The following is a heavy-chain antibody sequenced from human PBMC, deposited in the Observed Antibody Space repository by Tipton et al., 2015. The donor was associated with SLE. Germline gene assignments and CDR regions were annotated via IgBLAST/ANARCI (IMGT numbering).Heavy chain of an antibody. V-gene: IGHV4-59*01. CDR3: ARSGQQLLPFDP. J-gene: IGHJ2*01. Sequence: TLSLTCTVSGGSISSYYWSWIRQPPGKGLEWIGYIYYSGSTNYNPSLKSRVTISVDTSKNQFSLKLTSVTAADTAVYYCARSGQQLLPFDPWGRGTLVTVSS. CDR2: IYYSGST. D-gene: IGHD6-13*01. CDR1: GGSISSYY.